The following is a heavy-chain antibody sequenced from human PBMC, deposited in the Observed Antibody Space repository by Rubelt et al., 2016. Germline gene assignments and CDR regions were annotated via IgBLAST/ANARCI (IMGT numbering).Heavy chain of an antibody. J-gene: IGHJ4*02. CDR3: ARAQSVTTVTRGGCDY. CDR1: GFTFSSYG. CDR2: IWYDGSNK. V-gene: IGHV3-33*01. D-gene: IGHD4-17*01. Sequence: QVQLVESGGGVVQPGRSLRLSCAASGFTFSSYGLHWVRQAPGKGLEWVAVIWYDGSNKYYVDSVKGRFTISRDTSKKTLYLQMNSLGAEDTAVYYCARAQSVTTVTRGGCDYWGQGTLVTVSS.